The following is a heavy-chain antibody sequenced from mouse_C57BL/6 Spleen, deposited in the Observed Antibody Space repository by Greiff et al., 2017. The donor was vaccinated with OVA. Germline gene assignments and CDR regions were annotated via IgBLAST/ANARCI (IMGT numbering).Heavy chain of an antibody. V-gene: IGHV1-75*01. D-gene: IGHD1-1*01. Sequence: QVQLQQSGPELVKPGASVKISCKASGYTFTDYYINWVKQRPGQGLEWIGWIFPGSGSTYYNEKFKGKATLTVDKSSSTAYMLLSSLTSEDSAVYFCARGGPYGSSRYYFDYWGQGTTLTVSS. CDR2: IFPGSGST. J-gene: IGHJ2*01. CDR3: ARGGPYGSSRYYFDY. CDR1: GYTFTDYY.